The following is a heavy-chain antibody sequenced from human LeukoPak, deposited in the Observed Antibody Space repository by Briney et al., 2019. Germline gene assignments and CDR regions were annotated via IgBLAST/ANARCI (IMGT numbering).Heavy chain of an antibody. CDR2: ISAYNGHT. CDR1: GYTFTSYG. V-gene: IGHV1-18*01. Sequence: GASVKVSCKASGYTFTSYGISWVRQAPGQGLEWRGWISAYNGHTNYAQKLQGRVTMTTDTSTSTAYMELRSLRSDDTAVYYCARGQGYYYGSGSYYPLFVPIDYWGQGTLVTVSS. J-gene: IGHJ4*02. D-gene: IGHD3-10*01. CDR3: ARGQGYYYGSGSYYPLFVPIDY.